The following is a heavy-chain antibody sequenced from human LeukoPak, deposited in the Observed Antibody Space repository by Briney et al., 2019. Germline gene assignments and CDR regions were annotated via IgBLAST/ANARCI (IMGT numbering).Heavy chain of an antibody. CDR1: GGYINNPTYY. Sequence: SSETLSLTCSVSGGYINNPTYYWGWIRQPPGKGLEWIGSMHYSGSAYYNPSAKSRVTISVDTSKNQFSLRLSSVTAADTAIYYCARAVSGRFDYWGQGTLVTVSS. J-gene: IGHJ4*02. CDR2: MHYSGSA. D-gene: IGHD6-19*01. CDR3: ARAVSGRFDY. V-gene: IGHV4-39*07.